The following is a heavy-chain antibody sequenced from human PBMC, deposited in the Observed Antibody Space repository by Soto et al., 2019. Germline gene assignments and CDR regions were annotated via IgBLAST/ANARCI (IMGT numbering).Heavy chain of an antibody. CDR3: ARDKAGRRFGELLGGMDV. CDR2: IIPIFGTA. J-gene: IGHJ6*02. V-gene: IGHV1-69*13. CDR1: GGTFSSNA. D-gene: IGHD3-10*01. Sequence: PAASVKVSCKASGGTFSSNAISWVRQAPGQGLEWMGGIIPIFGTANYAQKFQGRVTITADESTSTAYMELSSLRSEDTAVYYCARDKAGRRFGELLGGMDVWGQGTTVTVSS.